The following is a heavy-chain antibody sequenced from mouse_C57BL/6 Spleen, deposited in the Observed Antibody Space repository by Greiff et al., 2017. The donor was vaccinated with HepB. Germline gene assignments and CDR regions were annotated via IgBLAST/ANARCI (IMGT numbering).Heavy chain of an antibody. CDR3: ARYHDYGSSYAMDY. D-gene: IGHD1-1*01. CDR2: IYPGDGDT. J-gene: IGHJ4*01. Sequence: QVQLQQSGPELVKPGASVKISCKASGYAFSSSWMNWVKQRPGKGLEWIGRIYPGDGDTNYNGKFKGKATLTADKSSSTAYMQLRSLTSEDSAVYFCARYHDYGSSYAMDYWGQGTSVTVSS. V-gene: IGHV1-82*01. CDR1: GYAFSSSW.